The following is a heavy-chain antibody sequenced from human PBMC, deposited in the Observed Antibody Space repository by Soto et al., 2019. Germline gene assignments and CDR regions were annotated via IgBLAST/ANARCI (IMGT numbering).Heavy chain of an antibody. CDR3: AAKDGYNIYYFDY. J-gene: IGHJ4*02. Sequence: AETVSCKASGDTFSSYAISWVRHAPGQGLVWMGGIISIFVSANYAQKFQGRVTIIADDSTSTAYLVLSSLRFEDTAVYYCAAKDGYNIYYFDYWGQGTLVTVSS. CDR2: IISIFVSA. V-gene: IGHV1-69*13. D-gene: IGHD5-12*01. CDR1: GDTFSSYA.